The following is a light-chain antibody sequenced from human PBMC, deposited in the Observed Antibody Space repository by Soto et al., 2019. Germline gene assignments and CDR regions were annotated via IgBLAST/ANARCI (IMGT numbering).Light chain of an antibody. CDR3: QQFGNSPWT. J-gene: IGKJ1*01. V-gene: IGKV3-20*01. CDR2: GTS. Sequence: EIVLTQSPGTLSLSPGERATLSCRASQSVSSSYLAWYQQKSGQPPRLLISGTSNRATGIPDRFSGSGPGRDFTLTISRLEPEDFAVYFCQQFGNSPWTFGQGTKVDIK. CDR1: QSVSSSY.